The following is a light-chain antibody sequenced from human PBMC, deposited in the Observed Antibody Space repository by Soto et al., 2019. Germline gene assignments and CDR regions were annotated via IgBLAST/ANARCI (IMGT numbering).Light chain of an antibody. Sequence: QSALTQPPSASGSPGQSVTISCTGTSSDVGGYNYVSWYQQHPGKAPKHMIYEVSKRPSGVPDRFSGSKSGTTASLSVSGLQADDEADYYCSSYAGSNNLVVFGGGTKLTVL. CDR1: SSDVGGYNY. CDR2: EVS. V-gene: IGLV2-8*01. CDR3: SSYAGSNNLVV. J-gene: IGLJ2*01.